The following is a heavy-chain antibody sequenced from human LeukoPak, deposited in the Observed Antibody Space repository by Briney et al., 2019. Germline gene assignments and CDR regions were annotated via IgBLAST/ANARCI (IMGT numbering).Heavy chain of an antibody. CDR2: IWYDGSNK. D-gene: IGHD6-6*01. J-gene: IGHJ6*02. CDR3: AREYSSSGYYYGMDV. V-gene: IGHV3-33*01. Sequence: GGSLRLSCAASGFTFSSYGMHWVRQAPGKGLEWVAVIWYDGSNKCYADSVKGRFTISRDNSKNTLYLQMNSLRAEDTAVYYCAREYSSSGYYYGMDVWGQGTTVTVSS. CDR1: GFTFSSYG.